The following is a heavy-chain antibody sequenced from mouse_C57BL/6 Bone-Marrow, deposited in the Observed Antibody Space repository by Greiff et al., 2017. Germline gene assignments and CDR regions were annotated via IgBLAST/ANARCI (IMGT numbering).Heavy chain of an antibody. CDR3: ARRRYYGAAWFAY. D-gene: IGHD1-1*01. J-gene: IGHJ3*01. V-gene: IGHV1-81*01. Sequence: VQLVESGAELARPGASVKLSCKASGYTFTSYGISWVKQRTGQGLEWIGEIYPRSGNTYYNEKFKGKATLTADKSSSTAYMELRSLTSENSAVYFCARRRYYGAAWFAYWGQGTLVTVSA. CDR2: IYPRSGNT. CDR1: GYTFTSYG.